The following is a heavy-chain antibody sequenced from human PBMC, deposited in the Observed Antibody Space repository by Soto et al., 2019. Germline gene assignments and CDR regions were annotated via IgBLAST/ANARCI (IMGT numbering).Heavy chain of an antibody. V-gene: IGHV1-8*01. CDR1: GYTFTSYD. CDR3: ARASRDFYYYMDV. Sequence: QVQLVQSGAEVKKPGASLKVSCKASGYTFTSYDINWVRQATGQGPEWMGWMNPNSANTGYAQKFQDRVTVTRNTSISTVYMELSSLRSEDTAVYYCARASRDFYYYMDVWGEGTTVTVSS. J-gene: IGHJ6*03. CDR2: MNPNSANT.